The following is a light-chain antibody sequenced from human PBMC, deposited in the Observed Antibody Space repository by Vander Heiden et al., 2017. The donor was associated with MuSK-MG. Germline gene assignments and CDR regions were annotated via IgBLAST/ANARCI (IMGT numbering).Light chain of an antibody. CDR3: QAWDSSTVV. V-gene: IGLV3-1*01. Sequence: SCALTQPPPVSVSPSQTARIPRSGDQLGDKYACWHQQKTGPSPVLFIYQDSKRPAGIPERFSGSNSGNTATLTISGTQAMDEADYYCQAWDSSTVVFGGGTKLTVL. CDR2: QDS. CDR1: QLGDKY. J-gene: IGLJ2*01.